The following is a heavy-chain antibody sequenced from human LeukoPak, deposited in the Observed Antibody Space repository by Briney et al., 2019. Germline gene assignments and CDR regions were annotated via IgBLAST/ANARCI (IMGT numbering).Heavy chain of an antibody. J-gene: IGHJ5*02. D-gene: IGHD2-2*01. V-gene: IGHV1-2*02. CDR2: INPNSGGT. CDR1: GYTFTGYY. CDR3: ARRGSYCSSTSCYLLGFDP. Sequence: ASVKVSCKASGYTFTGYYMHWVRQAPGQGLEWMGWINPNSGGTIYAQKFQGRVTMTRDTSISTAYMELSRLRSDDTAVYYCARRGSYCSSTSCYLLGFDPWGQGTLVTVSS.